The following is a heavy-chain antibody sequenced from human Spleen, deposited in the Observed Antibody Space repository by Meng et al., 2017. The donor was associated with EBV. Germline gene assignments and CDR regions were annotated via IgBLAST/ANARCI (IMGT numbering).Heavy chain of an antibody. J-gene: IGHJ4*02. Sequence: QWQLRESGPGLGRPSGTLSLTSAVSVDSISSDKWWSWVRQPPGKGLEWIGEIYHSGSTNYNPSLTSRVTILVDKSENQFSLKLSSVTAADTAVYYCASRYCPTTSCRQDWGQGTLVTVSS. V-gene: IGHV4-4*02. CDR2: IYHSGST. CDR1: VDSISSDKW. CDR3: ASRYCPTTSCRQD. D-gene: IGHD2-2*01.